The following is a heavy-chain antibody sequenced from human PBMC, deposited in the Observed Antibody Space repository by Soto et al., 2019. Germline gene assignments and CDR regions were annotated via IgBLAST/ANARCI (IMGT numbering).Heavy chain of an antibody. CDR1: GGSFSGYY. CDR3: AWGWFGELSKI. CDR2: INHSGST. Sequence: QVQLQQWGAGLLKPSETLSLTCAVYGGSFSGYYWSWIRQPPGKGLEWIGEINHSGSTNYNPSLKSRVTISVDTSKNQFSLKLSSVTAADTVVYYCAWGWFGELSKIWGQGTMVTVSS. D-gene: IGHD3-10*01. V-gene: IGHV4-34*01. J-gene: IGHJ3*02.